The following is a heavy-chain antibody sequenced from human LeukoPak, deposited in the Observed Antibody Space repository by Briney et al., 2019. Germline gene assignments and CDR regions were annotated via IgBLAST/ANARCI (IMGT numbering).Heavy chain of an antibody. Sequence: SETLSLTCTVSGGSISSGDYYWSWIRQPPGKGLEWIGYIYYSGSTYYNPSLKSRVTISVDTSKNQFSLKLSSVTAADTAVYYCARDGPHYYGSGSYRGHWGQGTLVTVSS. CDR3: ARDGPHYYGSGSYRGH. D-gene: IGHD3-10*01. CDR2: IYYSGST. V-gene: IGHV4-30-4*01. J-gene: IGHJ4*02. CDR1: GGSISSGDYY.